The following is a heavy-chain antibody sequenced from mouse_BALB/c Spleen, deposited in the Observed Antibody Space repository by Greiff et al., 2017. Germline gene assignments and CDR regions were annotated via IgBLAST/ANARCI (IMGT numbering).Heavy chain of an antibody. Sequence: VQLQQSGADLVRSGASVKLSCTASGFNIKDYSMHWVKQRPEQGLEWIGWIDPENGDTEYAPKFQGKATMTADTSSNTAYLHLSSLTSEDTAVYYCEMATGDAVDYWGQGTSVTVSS. V-gene: IGHV14-4*02. CDR3: EMATGDAVDY. CDR2: IDPENGDT. CDR1: GFNIKDYS. D-gene: IGHD2-3*01. J-gene: IGHJ4*01.